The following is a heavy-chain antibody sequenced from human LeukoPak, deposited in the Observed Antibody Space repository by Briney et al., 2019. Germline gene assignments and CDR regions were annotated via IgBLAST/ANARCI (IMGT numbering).Heavy chain of an antibody. J-gene: IGHJ4*02. Sequence: SETLSLTCAVYGGSFGGYYWSWIRQPPGKGLGWIGEINDSGNTHYNPSLKSRVTMSIDTSRKQFSLRLTSVTAADTAMYYCARNSAYSSSSGVNSWGQGTLVTVSS. CDR2: INDSGNT. V-gene: IGHV4-34*01. D-gene: IGHD6-6*01. CDR3: ARNSAYSSSSGVNS. CDR1: GGSFGGYY.